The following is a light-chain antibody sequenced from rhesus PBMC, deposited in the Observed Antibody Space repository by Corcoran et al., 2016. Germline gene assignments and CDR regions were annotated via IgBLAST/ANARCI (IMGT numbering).Light chain of an antibody. CDR2: DVS. J-gene: IGLJ2*01. Sequence: QSALTQPPSVSKSLGQSVTISCTGTSSDIGGYNDVSWYQQHPGTAPRLLIYDVSKRPSGVSDRFSGSNSGNTASLTISGLLAEDEADYYCCSYRSRSTFLFGGGTRLTVL. CDR1: SSDIGGYND. CDR3: CSYRSRSTFL. V-gene: IGLV2S9*01.